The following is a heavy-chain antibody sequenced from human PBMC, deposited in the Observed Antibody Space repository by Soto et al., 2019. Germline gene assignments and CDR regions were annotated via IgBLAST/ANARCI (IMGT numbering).Heavy chain of an antibody. V-gene: IGHV3-48*01. CDR3: ARDPDLGVTTYDY. Sequence: GGSLRLSCAASGFTFSSYSMNWVRQAPGKGLEWVSYISSSSSTLYYADSVKGRFTISRDNAKNSLYLQMNSLRAEDTAVYYCARDPDLGVTTYDYWGQGTLVTVSS. J-gene: IGHJ4*02. CDR2: ISSSSSTL. D-gene: IGHD4-17*01. CDR1: GFTFSSYS.